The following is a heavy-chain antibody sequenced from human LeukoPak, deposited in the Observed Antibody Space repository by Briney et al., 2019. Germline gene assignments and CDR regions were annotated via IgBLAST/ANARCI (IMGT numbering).Heavy chain of an antibody. D-gene: IGHD3-10*01. Sequence: GRSLRLSYAASGFTFSSYSMNWVRQAPGKGLEWVSSISSSSSYIYYADSVKGRFTISRDNAKNSLYLQMNSLRAEDTAVYYCARDRAYGSGSYPAHFGYWGQGTLVTVSS. CDR2: ISSSSSYI. J-gene: IGHJ4*02. CDR3: ARDRAYGSGSYPAHFGY. CDR1: GFTFSSYS. V-gene: IGHV3-21*01.